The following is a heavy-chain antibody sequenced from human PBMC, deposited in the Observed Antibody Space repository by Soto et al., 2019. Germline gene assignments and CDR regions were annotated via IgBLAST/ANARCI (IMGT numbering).Heavy chain of an antibody. D-gene: IGHD4-17*01. CDR2: IIPICGTA. J-gene: IGHJ2*01. V-gene: IGHV1-69*01. CDR1: GGTFSSYA. Sequence: QVQLVQSGAEVKKPGSSVKVSCKASGGTFSSYAISWVRQAPGQGLEWMGGIIPICGTANYAQKFQGRVTITADESTSTAYMELSSLRSEDRAVYDCARWLTTVTTGALYWYFDLWGRGTLVNVSS. CDR3: ARWLTTVTTGALYWYFDL.